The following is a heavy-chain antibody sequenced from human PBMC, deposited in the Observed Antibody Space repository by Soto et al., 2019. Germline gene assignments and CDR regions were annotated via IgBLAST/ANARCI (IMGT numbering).Heavy chain of an antibody. CDR2: INTGNGNT. D-gene: IGHD3-16*01. V-gene: IGHV1-3*04. Sequence: ASVKVSCKASGITYTTYAIHWVRQAPGQGLEWMGWINTGNGNTRYSQRFQGRVTLTTDTSASTAYMDVSSLTSEDTAVYYCARAISLHVSWGQGTLVTVSS. CDR3: ARAISLHVS. J-gene: IGHJ5*02. CDR1: GITYTTYA.